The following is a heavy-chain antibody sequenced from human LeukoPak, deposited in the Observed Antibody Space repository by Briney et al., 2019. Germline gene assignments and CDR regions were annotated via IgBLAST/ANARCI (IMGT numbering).Heavy chain of an antibody. D-gene: IGHD6-19*01. J-gene: IGHJ6*02. CDR2: INPNSGGT. CDR1: GYTFTGYY. CDR3: ARVIAVAGISYYYYGMDV. V-gene: IGHV1-2*02. Sequence: GASVKVSCKASGYTFTGYYMHWVRQAPGQGLEWMGWINPNSGGTNYAQKFQGRVTMTRDTSISTAYMELSRLRSDDTAVYYCARVIAVAGISYYYYGMDVWGQGTTVTVSS.